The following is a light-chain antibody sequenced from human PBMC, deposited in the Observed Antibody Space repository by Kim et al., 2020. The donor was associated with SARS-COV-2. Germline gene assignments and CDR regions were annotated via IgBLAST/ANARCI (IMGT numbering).Light chain of an antibody. CDR2: AAS. CDR1: QSISYD. V-gene: IGKV1-39*01. Sequence: ASVGDRVTISCRASQSISYDLNWYQQKPGKAPKFLIYAASSLQSGVPSRFSGSGSGTDFTLTISSLQPEDFATYYCQQSYNIPQTFGQGTKVDIK. CDR3: QQSYNIPQT. J-gene: IGKJ1*01.